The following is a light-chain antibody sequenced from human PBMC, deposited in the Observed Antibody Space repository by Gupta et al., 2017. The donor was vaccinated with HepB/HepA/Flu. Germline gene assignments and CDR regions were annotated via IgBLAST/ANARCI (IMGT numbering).Light chain of an antibody. J-gene: IGKJ4*01. CDR1: QSVRSN. CDR3: QQQNNCPIT. CDR2: GAS. V-gene: IGKV3-15*01. Sequence: EIVMTQSPATLSVSPGERATLSCRASQSVRSNLAWYQQKPGQAPRLLIYGASTRATGLSARFSGSGSGTEFTLTISGLQSEDSALYYCQQQNNCPITFGGGTKVEI.